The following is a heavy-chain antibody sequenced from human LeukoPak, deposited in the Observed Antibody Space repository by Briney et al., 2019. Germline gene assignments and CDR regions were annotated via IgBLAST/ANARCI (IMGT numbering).Heavy chain of an antibody. J-gene: IGHJ5*02. CDR3: ARGDSSSWANWFDP. Sequence: ASVKVSCMASGGTFSSYAISWVRQAPGQGLEWMGGIIPIFGTANYAQKFQGRVTITTDESTSTAYMELSSLRSEDTAVYYCARGDSSSWANWFDPWGQGTLVTVSS. CDR1: GGTFSSYA. V-gene: IGHV1-69*05. CDR2: IIPIFGTA. D-gene: IGHD6-13*01.